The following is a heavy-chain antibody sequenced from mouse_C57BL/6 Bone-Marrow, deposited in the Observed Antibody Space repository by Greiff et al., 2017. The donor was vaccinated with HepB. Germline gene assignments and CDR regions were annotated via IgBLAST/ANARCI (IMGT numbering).Heavy chain of an antibody. CDR1: GYTFTSYW. CDR3: ARDDYVIHYAMDY. CDR2: INPSSGYT. D-gene: IGHD2-4*01. V-gene: IGHV1-7*01. J-gene: IGHJ4*01. Sequence: VQVVESGAELAKPGASVKLSCKASGYTFTSYWMHWVKQRPGQGLEWIGYINPSSGYTKYNQKFKDKATLTADKSSSTAYMQLSSLTYEDSAVYYCARDDYVIHYAMDYWGQGTSVTVSS.